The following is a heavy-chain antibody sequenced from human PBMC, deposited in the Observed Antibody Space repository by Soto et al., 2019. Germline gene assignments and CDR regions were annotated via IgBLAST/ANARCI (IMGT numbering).Heavy chain of an antibody. J-gene: IGHJ6*03. CDR1: GYSFTSYW. Sequence: LGESLKISCKGSGYSFTSYWIGWVRQMPGKGLEWMGIIYPGDSDTRYSPSFQGQVTISADKSISTAYLQWSSLKASDTAMYYCARLGGGVRPNYYSYMDVWGKGTTVTVSS. D-gene: IGHD3-16*01. CDR2: IYPGDSDT. V-gene: IGHV5-51*01. CDR3: ARLGGGVRPNYYSYMDV.